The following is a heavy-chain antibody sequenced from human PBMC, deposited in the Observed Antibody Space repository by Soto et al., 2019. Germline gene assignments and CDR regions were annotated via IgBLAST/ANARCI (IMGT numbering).Heavy chain of an antibody. V-gene: IGHV3-23*01. D-gene: IGHD3-22*01. Sequence: EVQLLESGGGLVQPGGSLRLSCAASGFTFSNYAMSWVRQAPGKGLEWVSGISGSGGSTFYADSVKGRFTISRDNSRNTLYLQMNSLRVEDTAVYYCAKGGCSSGSCSFYAMDVWGQGTTVTVSS. CDR3: AKGGCSSGSCSFYAMDV. CDR2: ISGSGGST. J-gene: IGHJ6*02. CDR1: GFTFSNYA.